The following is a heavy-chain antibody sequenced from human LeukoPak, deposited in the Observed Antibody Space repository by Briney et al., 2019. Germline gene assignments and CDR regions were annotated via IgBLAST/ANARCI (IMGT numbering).Heavy chain of an antibody. J-gene: IGHJ4*02. CDR3: ARDKYFDYGDNAYFDY. D-gene: IGHD4-17*01. CDR1: GYTFTTNK. CDR2: INPNSGGT. V-gene: IGHV1-2*02. Sequence: ASVKVSCRASGYTFTTNKLHWVRQAPGQGLEWMGWINPNSGGTKYAQKFQGRVTMTRDTSISTVYMELSRLRSDDTAVYYCARDKYFDYGDNAYFDYWGQGTLVTVSS.